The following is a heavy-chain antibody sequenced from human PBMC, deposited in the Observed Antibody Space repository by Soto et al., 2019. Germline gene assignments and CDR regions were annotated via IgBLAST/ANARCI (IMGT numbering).Heavy chain of an antibody. CDR2: IIPIFGTA. CDR3: ARADTAMVGFDY. Sequence: GASVKGSCKASGGTFSSYAISWVRQAPGQGLEWMGGIIPIFGTANYAQKFQGRVTITADESTSTAYMELSSLRSEDTAVYYCARADTAMVGFDYWGQGTLVTVSS. CDR1: GGTFSSYA. J-gene: IGHJ4*02. V-gene: IGHV1-69*13. D-gene: IGHD5-18*01.